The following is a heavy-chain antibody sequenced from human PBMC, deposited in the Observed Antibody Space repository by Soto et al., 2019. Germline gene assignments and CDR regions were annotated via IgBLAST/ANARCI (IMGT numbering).Heavy chain of an antibody. V-gene: IGHV3-30*18. D-gene: IGHD3-3*01. J-gene: IGHJ6*02. CDR2: ISYDGSNK. CDR1: GFTFSSYG. Sequence: GGSLRLSCAASGFTFSSYGMHWVRQAPGKGLEWVAVISYDGSNKYYADSVKGRFTISRDNSKNTLYLQMNSLRAEDTAVYYCAKDLGWLLHLDYYGMDVWGQGTTVTVSS. CDR3: AKDLGWLLHLDYYGMDV.